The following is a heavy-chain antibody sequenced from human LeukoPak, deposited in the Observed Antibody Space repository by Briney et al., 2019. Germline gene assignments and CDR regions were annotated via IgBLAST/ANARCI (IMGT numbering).Heavy chain of an antibody. J-gene: IGHJ4*02. CDR1: GYTFTAYY. CDR3: ASSQRNYDSSGYSQDFDY. Sequence: GASVKVSCKTSGYTFTAYYMHWVRQAPGQGLEWMGWINPNTGGTNYAQKFQGRVTMTRDTSISTAYMELSRLRSDDTAVYYCASSQRNYDSSGYSQDFDYWGQGTLVTVSS. D-gene: IGHD3-22*01. V-gene: IGHV1-2*02. CDR2: INPNTGGT.